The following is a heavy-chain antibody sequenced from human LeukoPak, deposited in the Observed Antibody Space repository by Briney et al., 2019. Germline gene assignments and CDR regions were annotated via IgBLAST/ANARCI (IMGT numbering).Heavy chain of an antibody. J-gene: IGHJ4*02. Sequence: PSETLSLTCAVYGGSFSGYYWSWIRQPPGKGLEWIGEINHSGSTNYNPSLKSRVTISVDTSKNQFSLKLSSVTAADTAVYYCARRAVTFPYFDYWGQGTLVTVSS. CDR2: INHSGST. V-gene: IGHV4-34*01. CDR1: GGSFSGYY. D-gene: IGHD4-17*01. CDR3: ARRAVTFPYFDY.